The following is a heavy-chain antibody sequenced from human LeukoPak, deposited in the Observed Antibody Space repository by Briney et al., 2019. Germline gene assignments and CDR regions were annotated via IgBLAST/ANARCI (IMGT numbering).Heavy chain of an antibody. V-gene: IGHV1-2*02. D-gene: IGHD3-10*01. J-gene: IGHJ4*02. Sequence: ASLKLSCNASGYTFTGYYMHWVRQAPGQGLEWMWWINPNSSGTNYAQTFQGRVTMTRDTSISTAYMELSRLRSDDTAVYYCARVGYGSWSYLADYWGRGTLVTVSS. CDR2: INPNSSGT. CDR1: GYTFTGYY. CDR3: ARVGYGSWSYLADY.